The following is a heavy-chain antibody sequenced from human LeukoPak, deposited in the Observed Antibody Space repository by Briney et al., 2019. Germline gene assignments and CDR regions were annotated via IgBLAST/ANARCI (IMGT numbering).Heavy chain of an antibody. CDR1: GYTFTGYK. Sequence: GASVKVSCKDSGYTFTGYKMYWVRQAPGQGLEWMGWINPDSGGTRYPQQFQGRVTMTRDTSTTTAYMELNSLRSDDTAVYYCARGRGAAAVYYFDYWGQGTLVTVSS. J-gene: IGHJ4*02. CDR3: ARGRGAAAVYYFDY. D-gene: IGHD6-13*01. V-gene: IGHV1-2*02. CDR2: INPDSGGT.